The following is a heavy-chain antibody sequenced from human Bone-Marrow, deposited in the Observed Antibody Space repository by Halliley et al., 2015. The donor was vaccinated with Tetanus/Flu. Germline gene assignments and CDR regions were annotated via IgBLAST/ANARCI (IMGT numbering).Heavy chain of an antibody. CDR2: IDPTDAYS. CDR3: ARTTGYGNYFWFDP. V-gene: IGHV5-10-1*01. D-gene: IGHD3-22*01. Sequence: VQLVQSGAEVKKPGESLRISCKGSGYSFTSHWISWVRQMPGKGLEWMGRIDPTDAYSNYSPTFQGHVTISADKSISTAFLQWGSLKASDTAMYYCARTTGYGNYFWFDPWGQGTLVTVSS. J-gene: IGHJ5*02. CDR1: GYSFTSHW.